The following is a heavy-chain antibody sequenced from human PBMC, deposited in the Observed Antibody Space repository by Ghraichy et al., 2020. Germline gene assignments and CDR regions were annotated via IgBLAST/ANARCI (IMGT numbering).Heavy chain of an antibody. V-gene: IGHV3-74*01. J-gene: IGHJ4*02. Sequence: GESLNISCAASGFTFSSYWMHWVRQAPGEGLVWVSRINSDGSTTNYADSVKGRFTISRDNAKNTLYLQMNSLRAEDTAIYYCARVFGGMGSTHDYWGQGTLVTVSS. CDR2: INSDGSTT. CDR3: ARVFGGMGSTHDY. D-gene: IGHD2-2*01. CDR1: GFTFSSYW.